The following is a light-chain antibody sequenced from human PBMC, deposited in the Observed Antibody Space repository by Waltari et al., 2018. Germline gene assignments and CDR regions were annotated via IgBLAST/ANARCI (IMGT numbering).Light chain of an antibody. CDR1: QSLETN. Sequence: VMTQSPATLSLFPGERAVLSCWARQSLETNLAWFQQKPGQAPRLLISGASTRATNVPTRFSGSGSGTAFTLTISSLQSEDFAVYYCQQYNNWPPWTFGPGTKVEIK. V-gene: IGKV3-15*01. J-gene: IGKJ1*01. CDR2: GAS. CDR3: QQYNNWPPWT.